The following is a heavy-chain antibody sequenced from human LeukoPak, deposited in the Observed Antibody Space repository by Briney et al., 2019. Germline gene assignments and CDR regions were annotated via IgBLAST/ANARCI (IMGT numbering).Heavy chain of an antibody. CDR2: ISWNSGSI. CDR1: GFTFNGYA. Sequence: GRSLRLSCAASGFTFNGYAMHWVRQAPGKGLEWVSGISWNSGSIGYADSVKGRFTISRDNAKNSLYLQMNSLRAEDMALYYCAKAGPPLDYGDYFDYWGQGTLVTVCS. D-gene: IGHD4-17*01. V-gene: IGHV3-9*03. CDR3: AKAGPPLDYGDYFDY. J-gene: IGHJ4*02.